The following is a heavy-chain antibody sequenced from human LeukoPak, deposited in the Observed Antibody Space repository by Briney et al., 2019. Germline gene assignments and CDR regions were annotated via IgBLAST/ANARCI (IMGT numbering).Heavy chain of an antibody. D-gene: IGHD3-22*01. CDR2: IKQDGSEK. CDR1: GFTFSSYW. V-gene: IGHV3-7*01. Sequence: GGSLRLSCAASGFTFSSYWMSWVRQAPGKGLEWVANIKQDGSEKYYVDSVKGRFTISRDNAKNSLYLQMNSLRAEDTAVYYCARAKRNTYYYDSSGHGQGLFDLWGRGTLVTVSS. J-gene: IGHJ2*01. CDR3: ARAKRNTYYYDSSGHGQGLFDL.